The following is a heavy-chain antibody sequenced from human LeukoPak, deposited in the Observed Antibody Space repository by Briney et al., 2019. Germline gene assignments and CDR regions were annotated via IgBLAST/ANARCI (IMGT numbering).Heavy chain of an antibody. CDR1: GDSIGSHY. CDR3: ARLRSDYGSGWFQYFQH. Sequence: SETLSLTCTVSGDSIGSHYWSWIRQPPGKGLEWIGYIFYVGSTNYNPSLKSRVTISVDTSKNQFSLNLTSVTAADTAIYYCARLRSDYGSGWFQYFQHWGPGTLVIVSS. V-gene: IGHV4-59*11. J-gene: IGHJ1*01. D-gene: IGHD6-19*01. CDR2: IFYVGST.